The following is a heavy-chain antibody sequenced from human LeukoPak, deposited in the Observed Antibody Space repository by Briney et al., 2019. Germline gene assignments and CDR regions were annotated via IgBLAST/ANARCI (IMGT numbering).Heavy chain of an antibody. D-gene: IGHD6-13*01. CDR3: ASDSSSRLYFDY. V-gene: IGHV1-69*04. J-gene: IGHJ4*02. Sequence: SVKVSCEASGGTFSSYAISWVRQAPGQGLEWMGRIIPILGVANYAQKFQGRVTITADAYTSTAYMELSSLRSEDTAVYYCASDSSSRLYFDYWGQGTLVTVSS. CDR2: IIPILGVA. CDR1: GGTFSSYA.